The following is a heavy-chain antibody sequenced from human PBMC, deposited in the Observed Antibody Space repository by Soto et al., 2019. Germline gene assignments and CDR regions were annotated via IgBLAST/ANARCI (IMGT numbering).Heavy chain of an antibody. CDR1: GGPFSGYY. D-gene: IGHD3-22*01. CDR2: IYYSGST. Sequence: PSETLSLTCAVHGGPFSGYYWTWIRQPPGKGLEWIGYIYYSGSTNYNPSLKSRVTISVDTSKNQFSLKLSSVTAADTAVYYCARGAPVVNDYWGQGTLVTVSS. CDR3: ARGAPVVNDY. V-gene: IGHV4-59*12. J-gene: IGHJ4*02.